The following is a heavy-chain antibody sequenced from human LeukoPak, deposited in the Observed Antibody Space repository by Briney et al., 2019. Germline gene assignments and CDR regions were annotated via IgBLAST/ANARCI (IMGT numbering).Heavy chain of an antibody. V-gene: IGHV4-59*11. Sequence: SETLSLTCTVSGGSTSSHYRSWIPDPPGKGLERIGYIYFSGSTNYNPSLKSRGTISVDTSKTQFSLKLSSVTAADTAVYYCARVQASADAFDIWGQGTMVSV. J-gene: IGHJ3*02. CDR2: IYFSGST. D-gene: IGHD4-11*01. CDR3: ARVQASADAFDI. CDR1: GGSTSSHY.